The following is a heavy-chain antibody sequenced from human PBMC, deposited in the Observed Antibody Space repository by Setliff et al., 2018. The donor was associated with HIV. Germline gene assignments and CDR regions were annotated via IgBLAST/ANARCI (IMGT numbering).Heavy chain of an antibody. CDR2: IYSSGST. CDR3: ARDNWGGLVDY. CDR1: GGSISSGNYY. V-gene: IGHV4-61*02. J-gene: IGHJ4*02. Sequence: PSETLSLTCTVSGGSISSGNYYWSWIRQPAGKGLEWIGRIYSSGSTNYNPSLKSRVTMSVDTSKNQFSLKLSSVTAADTAVYYCARDNWGGLVDYWGQGTLVTVSS. D-gene: IGHD2-21*01.